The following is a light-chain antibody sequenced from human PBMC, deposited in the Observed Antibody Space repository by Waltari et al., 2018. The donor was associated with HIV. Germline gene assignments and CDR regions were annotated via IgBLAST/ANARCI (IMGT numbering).Light chain of an antibody. V-gene: IGLV3-1*01. CDR1: ILGSRY. Sequence: SYELTQPPSVSVSPGQTASIACSGDILGSRYASWYQQKPGQSPVLVIYRDEKRPSGIPERFSGSNSCNTATLTITEAQAMDEADYYCQTWDTSSYFFGSGTKVTVL. J-gene: IGLJ1*01. CDR2: RDE. CDR3: QTWDTSSYF.